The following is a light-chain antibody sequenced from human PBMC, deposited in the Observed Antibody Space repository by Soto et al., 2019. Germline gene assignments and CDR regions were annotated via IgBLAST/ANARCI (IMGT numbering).Light chain of an antibody. V-gene: IGKV1-5*01. CDR2: DAS. Sequence: DIPMTQSASTLSASVGDRVTITCRASQSISSWLAWYQQKPGKAPKLLIYDASSLESGVPSRFSGSGSGTEFTLTISSLQPADFATYYCQQYNSYSPYFGQGTRLEIK. CDR3: QQYNSYSPY. J-gene: IGKJ5*01. CDR1: QSISSW.